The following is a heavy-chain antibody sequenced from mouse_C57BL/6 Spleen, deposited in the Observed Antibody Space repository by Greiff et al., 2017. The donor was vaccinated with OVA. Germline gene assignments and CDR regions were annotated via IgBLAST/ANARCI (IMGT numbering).Heavy chain of an antibody. Sequence: QVQLQQPGAELVMPGASVKLSCKASGFTFNSYWMHWVKQRPGQGLEWIGEIDPSDSYTKYNRKFQGKSTLTVDKSSIPAYMQLSSLTSEDSAVYYCARGMITRAMDYWGQGTSVTVSS. CDR3: ARGMITRAMDY. CDR2: IDPSDSYT. V-gene: IGHV1-69*01. D-gene: IGHD2-4*01. CDR1: GFTFNSYW. J-gene: IGHJ4*01.